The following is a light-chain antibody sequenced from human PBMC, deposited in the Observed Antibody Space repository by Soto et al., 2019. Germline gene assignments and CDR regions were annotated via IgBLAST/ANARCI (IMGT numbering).Light chain of an antibody. CDR2: GGT. V-gene: IGLV2-23*01. CDR1: SRDVGSYSL. CDR3: WSYGGSFTLV. Sequence: QSALTQTASVSGSPGQSITISCTGTSRDVGSYSLVSWYQQHPGKAPRLMIYGGTQRPSGVSNRSSGSKSGITAYLTIPGLEDEDEADYYCWSYGGSFTLVFGGGTKLTVL. J-gene: IGLJ3*02.